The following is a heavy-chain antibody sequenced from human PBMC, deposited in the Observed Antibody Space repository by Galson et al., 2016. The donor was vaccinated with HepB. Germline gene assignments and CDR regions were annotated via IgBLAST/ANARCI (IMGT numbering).Heavy chain of an antibody. D-gene: IGHD1/OR15-1a*01. CDR2: IKGNTDDGAT. Sequence: SLRLSCAASGLTSDDGWMNWVRQAPGKGLEWVGRIKGNTDDGATDYSTPVKGRFTISRDHSKNMVLLQMNSLRTEDTALYYCDTSGNRWDSFDYWGQGTLVTVSS. CDR3: DTSGNRWDSFDY. CDR1: GLTSDDGW. J-gene: IGHJ4*02. V-gene: IGHV3-15*01.